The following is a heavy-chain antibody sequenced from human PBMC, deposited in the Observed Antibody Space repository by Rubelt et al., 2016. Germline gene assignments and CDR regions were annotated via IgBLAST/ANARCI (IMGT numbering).Heavy chain of an antibody. V-gene: IGHV4-4*07. J-gene: IGHJ6*03. Sequence: QVQLQESGPGLVKPSETLSLTCTVSGGSISSYYWSWIRQPAGKGLEWIGRIYTSGSTNYNPSLKSRVTMSVDTSKDQCSRELSSVAAGDTAWYYCARGAYCSGGSCYGYYFYMDVWGKGTTVTVSS. CDR3: ARGAYCSGGSCYGYYFYMDV. CDR2: IYTSGST. D-gene: IGHD2-15*01. CDR1: GGSISSYY.